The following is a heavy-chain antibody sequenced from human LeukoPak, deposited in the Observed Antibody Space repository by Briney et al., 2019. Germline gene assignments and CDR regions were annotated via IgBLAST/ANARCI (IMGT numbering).Heavy chain of an antibody. J-gene: IGHJ6*03. CDR1: GYTFTSYG. V-gene: IGHV1-18*01. D-gene: IGHD3-22*01. CDR3: ARESGGSGYYLFDYYYYYMDV. Sequence: ASVKVSCKASGYTFTSYGISWVRQAPGQGLEWMGWISAYNGNTNYAQKLQGRVTMTTDTSTSTAYMELRSLRSDDTAVYYCARESGGSGYYLFDYYYYYMDVWGKGTTVTVSS. CDR2: ISAYNGNT.